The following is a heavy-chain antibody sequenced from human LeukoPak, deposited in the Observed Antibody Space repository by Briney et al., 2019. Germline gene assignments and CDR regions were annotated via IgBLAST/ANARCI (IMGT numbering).Heavy chain of an antibody. V-gene: IGHV1-2*02. CDR2: INPNSGATST. J-gene: IGHJ4*02. CDR1: GYTFTDYF. CDR3: ARETATAAPGTKSPFDY. Sequence: ASVKVSCKASGYTFTDYFMHWVRLAPGQGPESMGWINPNSGATSTDYPQKFRDRVTLTRDTTINTAFMELTRLTSDDTALYFWARETATAAPGTKSPFDYGAREPLIPVPP. D-gene: IGHD2-15*01.